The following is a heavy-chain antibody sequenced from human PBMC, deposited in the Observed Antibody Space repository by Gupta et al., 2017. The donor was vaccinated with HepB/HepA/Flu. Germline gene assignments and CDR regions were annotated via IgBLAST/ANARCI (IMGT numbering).Heavy chain of an antibody. V-gene: IGHV3-23*01. D-gene: IGHD3-22*01. CDR1: GFTFSTYA. Sequence: EVLLLVSGGGLVQPGGSLSLSCAAPGFTFSTYAMTWVRQAPGKGLQWVSVISGSGDTYYADSVKGRFTISRDNSKNTMYLQMNSLIAEDTAVYYCAKTYEYSSQWYSQHYDDWGQGTLVTVSS. J-gene: IGHJ4*02. CDR2: ISGSGDT. CDR3: AKTYEYSSQWYSQHYDD.